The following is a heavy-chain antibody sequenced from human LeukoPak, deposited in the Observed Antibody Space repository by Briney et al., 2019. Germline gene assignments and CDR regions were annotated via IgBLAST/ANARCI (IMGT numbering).Heavy chain of an antibody. CDR1: GGSISSYY. V-gene: IGHV4-59*01. Sequence: PSETLSLTCTVSGGSISSYYWSWIRQPPGKGLEWIGYIYYSGSTNYNPSLKSRVTISVDTSKNQFSLKLSSVTAADTAVYYCARDSRYCSSTSCYYYYYGMDVWGQGTTVTVSS. D-gene: IGHD2-2*01. CDR2: IYYSGST. CDR3: ARDSRYCSSTSCYYYYYGMDV. J-gene: IGHJ6*02.